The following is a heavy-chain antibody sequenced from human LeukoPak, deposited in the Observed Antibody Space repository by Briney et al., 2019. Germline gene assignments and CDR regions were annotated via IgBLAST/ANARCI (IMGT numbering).Heavy chain of an antibody. CDR2: MSYSGNT. Sequence: PSETLSLTCTVSGAPITSQFWSWVRQPPGKRPEYLGYMSYSGNTNYNPSLKSRVTISLDTSKNQFSLKLSSLTAADTAVYYCARFSSGSNWFDAWGQGTLVTVSS. J-gene: IGHJ5*02. V-gene: IGHV4-59*11. CDR1: GAPITSQF. CDR3: ARFSSGSNWFDA. D-gene: IGHD6-6*01.